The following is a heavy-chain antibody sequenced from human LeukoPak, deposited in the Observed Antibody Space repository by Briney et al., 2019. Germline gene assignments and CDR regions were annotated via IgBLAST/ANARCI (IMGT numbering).Heavy chain of an antibody. CDR2: ISYDGSNK. CDR3: AKDCGFYFDY. D-gene: IGHD2-21*01. CDR1: GFTFSSYG. Sequence: RSLRLSCAASGFTFSSYGMHWVRQAPGKGLEWVAVISYDGSNKYYGDSVKGRFTISRDNSKNTLYLQMNSLRAEDTAVYYCAKDCGFYFDYWGQGTLVTVSS. V-gene: IGHV3-30*18. J-gene: IGHJ4*02.